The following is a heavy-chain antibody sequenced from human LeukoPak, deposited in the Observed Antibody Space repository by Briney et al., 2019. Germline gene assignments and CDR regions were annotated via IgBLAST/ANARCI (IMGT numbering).Heavy chain of an antibody. Sequence: SETLSLTCTVSGGSISSGGYYWSWLRQHPGKGLEWIGYIYYSGSTYYNPSLKSRVTISVDTSKNQFSLKLSSVTAADTAVYYCARVPSYYYDSSGDDAFDIWGQGTMVTVSS. CDR2: IYYSGST. CDR1: GGSISSGGYY. J-gene: IGHJ3*02. CDR3: ARVPSYYYDSSGDDAFDI. V-gene: IGHV4-31*03. D-gene: IGHD3-22*01.